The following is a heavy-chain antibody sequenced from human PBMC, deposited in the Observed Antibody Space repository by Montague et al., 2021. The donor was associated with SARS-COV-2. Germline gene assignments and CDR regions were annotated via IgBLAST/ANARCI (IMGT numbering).Heavy chain of an antibody. V-gene: IGHV6-1*01. D-gene: IGHD3-10*01. CDR2: TYYRSKWYN. Sequence: CAISGDSVSSNSAAWNWIRQSPSRGLKWLGRTYYRSKWYNDYAVSVKSRITINPDTSKNQFSLQLNSVTPEDTAVYYCARGLWFGELLSLYYYYGMDVWGQGTTVTVSS. CDR1: GDSVSSNSAA. CDR3: ARGLWFGELLSLYYYYGMDV. J-gene: IGHJ6*02.